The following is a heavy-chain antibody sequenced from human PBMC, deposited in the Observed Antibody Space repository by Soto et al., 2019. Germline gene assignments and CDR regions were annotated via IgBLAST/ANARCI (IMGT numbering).Heavy chain of an antibody. D-gene: IGHD3-3*01. CDR1: GYTFTGYY. V-gene: IGHV1-2*04. CDR2: INPNSGGT. Sequence: ASVKVSCKASGYTFTGYYMHWVRQAPGQGLEWMGWINPNSGGTNYAQKFQGWVTMTRDTSISTAYMELSRLRSDDTAVYYCARDQPYSADFWSGYYFDYWGQGTLVTVSS. CDR3: ARDQPYSADFWSGYYFDY. J-gene: IGHJ4*02.